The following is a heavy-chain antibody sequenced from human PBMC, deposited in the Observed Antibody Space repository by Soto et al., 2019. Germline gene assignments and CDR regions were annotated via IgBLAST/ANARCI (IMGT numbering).Heavy chain of an antibody. CDR1: GFTFSSYS. J-gene: IGHJ5*02. V-gene: IGHV3-48*02. CDR2: ISSSSSTI. CDR3: ARERDIVLMVYAESWFDP. D-gene: IGHD2-8*01. Sequence: VQLVESGGGLVQPGGSLRLSCAASGFTFSSYSMNWVRQAPGKGLEWVSYISSSSSTIYYADSVKGRFTISRDNAKNSLYLQMNSLRDEDTAVYYCARERDIVLMVYAESWFDPWGQGTMVTVSS.